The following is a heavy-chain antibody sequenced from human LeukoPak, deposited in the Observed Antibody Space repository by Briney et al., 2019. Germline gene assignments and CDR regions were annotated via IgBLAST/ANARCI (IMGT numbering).Heavy chain of an antibody. D-gene: IGHD2-2*01. CDR2: IKEDVSEK. Sequence: GGSLRLSCAASGFTFSSDWMSWVRQAPGKGLWWVSNIKEDVSEKYYVDSVKGRFTISRDNAKNSLYLQMNSLRAEDTAVYYCARDRMGYCSSTSCFRFDPWGQGTLVTVSS. CDR1: GFTFSSDW. V-gene: IGHV3-7*01. CDR3: ARDRMGYCSSTSCFRFDP. J-gene: IGHJ5*02.